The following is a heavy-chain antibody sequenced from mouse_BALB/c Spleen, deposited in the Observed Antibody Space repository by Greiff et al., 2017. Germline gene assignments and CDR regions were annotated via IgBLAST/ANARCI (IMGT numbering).Heavy chain of an antibody. D-gene: IGHD2-4*01. CDR2: ISSGGST. CDR1: GFTFSSYA. V-gene: IGHV5-6-5*01. Sequence: EVKLVESGGGLVKPGGSLKLSCAASGFTFSSYAMSWVRQTPEKRLEWVSSISSGGSTYYPDSVKGRFTISRDNAKNTLYLEMSSLRSEDTAMYYCARLITTYYYAMDYWGQGTSVTVSS. CDR3: ARLITTYYYAMDY. J-gene: IGHJ4*01.